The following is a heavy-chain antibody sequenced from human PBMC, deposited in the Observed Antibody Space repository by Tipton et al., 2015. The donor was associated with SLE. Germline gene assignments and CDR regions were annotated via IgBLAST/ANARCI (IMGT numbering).Heavy chain of an antibody. J-gene: IGHJ5*02. CDR3: ANPYSSSWST. CDR2: ISSSSSYI. V-gene: IGHV3-21*01. CDR1: GFTFSSYS. D-gene: IGHD6-13*01. Sequence: SLRLSCAASGFTFSSYSMNWVRQAPGKGLEWVSSISSSSSYIYYAGSVKGRFTISRDNAKNSLYLQMNSLRAEDTAVYYCANPYSSSWSTWGQGTLVTVSS.